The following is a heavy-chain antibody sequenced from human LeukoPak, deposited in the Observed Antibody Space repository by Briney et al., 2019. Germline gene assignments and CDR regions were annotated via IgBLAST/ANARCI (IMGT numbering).Heavy chain of an antibody. CDR2: ISYDGTNK. V-gene: IGHV3-30*04. D-gene: IGHD2-2*01. CDR3: ARDDCSSTSCYFDS. CDR1: GFTFSSYA. Sequence: GGSLRLSCAASGFTFSSYAMHWVRQAPGKGLEWVAIISYDGTNKYYVESVKGRFSISRDNSKNTLYLQMNSLRPEDTALYYCARDDCSSTSCYFDSWGQGTLVTVSS. J-gene: IGHJ4*02.